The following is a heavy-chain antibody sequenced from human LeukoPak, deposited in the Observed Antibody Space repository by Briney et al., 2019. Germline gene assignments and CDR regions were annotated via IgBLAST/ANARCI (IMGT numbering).Heavy chain of an antibody. CDR2: IIPIFGTA. J-gene: IGHJ4*02. CDR3: GRPKQWLVRGFYY. V-gene: IGHV1-69*06. D-gene: IGHD6-19*01. Sequence: GASVKVSCKASGGTFSSYAISWVRQAPGQGLEWMGGIIPIFGTANYAQKFQVRVTITADKSTSTAYMELSSLRSEDTAVYYCGRPKQWLVRGFYYWGQGTLVTVSS. CDR1: GGTFSSYA.